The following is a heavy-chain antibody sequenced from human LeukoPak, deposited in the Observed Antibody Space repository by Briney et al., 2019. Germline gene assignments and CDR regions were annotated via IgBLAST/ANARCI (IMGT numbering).Heavy chain of an antibody. CDR3: AREPAGGIAARTFDY. V-gene: IGHV4-4*07. D-gene: IGHD6-13*01. CDR1: GGSIVSHY. J-gene: IGHJ4*02. Sequence: SETLSLTCTVSGGSIVSHYWNWIRQPAGRGLEWIGRFYASGTTNTSPSLKSRVTMSVDTSKNQFSLKLSSVTAADTAVYYCAREPAGGIAARTFDYWGQGTLVTVSS. CDR2: FYASGTT.